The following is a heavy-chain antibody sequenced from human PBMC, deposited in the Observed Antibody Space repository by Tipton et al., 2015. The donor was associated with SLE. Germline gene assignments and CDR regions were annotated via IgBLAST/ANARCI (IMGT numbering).Heavy chain of an antibody. J-gene: IGHJ4*02. CDR1: GGSISSHSSF. CDR3: ARGYCIGDVCYGRGFFDY. CDR2: FYYSGST. D-gene: IGHD2-8*02. Sequence: TLSLTCTVSGGSISSHSSFWGWVRQPPGKGLEWIGIFYYSGSTYSNPSLRSRVTMSVDTPKNQFSLQMSSVTAADTVVYYCARGYCIGDVCYGRGFFDYWGRGTQVTVSS. V-gene: IGHV4-39*07.